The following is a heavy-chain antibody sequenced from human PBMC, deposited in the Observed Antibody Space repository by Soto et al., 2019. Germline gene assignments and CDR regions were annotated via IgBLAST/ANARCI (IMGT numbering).Heavy chain of an antibody. CDR2: ISGSGGST. J-gene: IGHJ4*02. CDR1: GFTFSSYA. CDR3: SKEEDIVVVPAAIPYFDY. Sequence: GGSLRLSCAASGFTFSSYAMSWVRQAPGKGLEWVSAISGSGGSTYYADSVKGRFTISRDNSKNTLYLQMNSLRAEDTAVYYCSKEEDIVVVPAAIPYFDYCGQRTLVTVSS. V-gene: IGHV3-23*01. D-gene: IGHD2-2*02.